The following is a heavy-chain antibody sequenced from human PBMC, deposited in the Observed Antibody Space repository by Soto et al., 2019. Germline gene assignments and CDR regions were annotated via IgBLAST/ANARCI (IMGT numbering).Heavy chain of an antibody. Sequence: SVKVSCKASGGTFSSYAISWVRQAPGQGLEWMGGIIPIFGTANYAQKFQGRVTITADESTSTAYMELSSLRSEDTAVYYCARGAAAGTGWFDPWGQGTLVTVSS. CDR3: ARGAAAGTGWFDP. CDR2: IIPIFGTA. CDR1: GGTFSSYA. D-gene: IGHD6-13*01. J-gene: IGHJ5*02. V-gene: IGHV1-69*13.